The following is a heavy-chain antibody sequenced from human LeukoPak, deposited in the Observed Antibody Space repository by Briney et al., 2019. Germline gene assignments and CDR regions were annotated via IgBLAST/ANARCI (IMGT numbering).Heavy chain of an antibody. CDR2: IYYSGST. V-gene: IGHV4-30-4*08. J-gene: IGHJ4*02. D-gene: IGHD5-18*01. CDR3: ARDHSSGVDY. Sequence: SATLSLTCTVSGGSISSGDYYWSWIRQPPGKGLEWIGYIYYSGSTYYNPSLKSRVTISVDTSKNQFSLKLSSVTAADTAVYYCARDHSSGVDYWGQGTLLTVSS. CDR1: GGSISSGDYY.